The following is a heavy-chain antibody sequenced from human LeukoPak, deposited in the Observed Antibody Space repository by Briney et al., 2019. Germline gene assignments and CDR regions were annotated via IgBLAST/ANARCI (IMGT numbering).Heavy chain of an antibody. Sequence: SETLSLTRTVSGGSISSYYWSWIRQPAGKGLEWIGRIYTSGSTNYNPSLKSRVTISLDTSRNQFSLRLTSVTAADTAVYYCARGIVTGTTNWFDPWGQGTLVTVSS. J-gene: IGHJ5*02. V-gene: IGHV4-4*07. CDR3: ARGIVTGTTNWFDP. D-gene: IGHD1-1*01. CDR1: GGSISSYY. CDR2: IYTSGST.